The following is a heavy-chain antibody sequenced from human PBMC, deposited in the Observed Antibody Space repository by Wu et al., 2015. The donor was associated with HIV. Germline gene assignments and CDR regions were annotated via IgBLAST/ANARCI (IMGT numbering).Heavy chain of an antibody. CDR2: INPNSGGT. V-gene: IGHV1-2*02. J-gene: IGHJ5*02. CDR1: GYIFTKYG. D-gene: IGHD2-2*02. Sequence: QIQLVQSGPEVRKPGASVKVSCKASGYIFTKYGISWVRHAPGQGLEWMGWINPNSGGTNYAQKFQGRVTMTRDTSISTAYMELSRLRSDDTAVYYCARERRGDIVVVPAAIRKDNWFDPWGQGTWSPSPQ. CDR3: ARERRGDIVVVPAAIRKDNWFDP.